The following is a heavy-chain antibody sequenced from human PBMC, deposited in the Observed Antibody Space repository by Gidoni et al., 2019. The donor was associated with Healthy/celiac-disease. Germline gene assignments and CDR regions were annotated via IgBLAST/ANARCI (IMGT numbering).Heavy chain of an antibody. V-gene: IGHV4-39*01. CDR3: ARPVAVAGDYFDY. J-gene: IGHJ4*02. Sequence: QLQLPESGSGLVKPSETLSLTCTVSAGPFSSSSYYWGWIRQPPGKGLEWFGSIYYSGSTYYNPSLKSRVTISVDTSKNQFSLKLSSVTAADTAVYYCARPVAVAGDYFDYWGQGTLVTVSS. D-gene: IGHD6-19*01. CDR2: IYYSGST. CDR1: AGPFSSSSYY.